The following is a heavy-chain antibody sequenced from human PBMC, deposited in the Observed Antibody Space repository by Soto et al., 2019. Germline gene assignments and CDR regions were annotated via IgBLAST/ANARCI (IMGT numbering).Heavy chain of an antibody. Sequence: QVQLVESGGGLVKPGGSLRLSCAASGFTFSDYYMSWIRQAPGKGLEWVAYISSSGSTIYYADSVKGRFTISRDNAKKSLYLHMNSLRADDTAVYYCARTRLMVYAGGRQLNWFDPWGQGTLVTVSS. D-gene: IGHD2-8*01. CDR1: GFTFSDYY. CDR3: ARTRLMVYAGGRQLNWFDP. V-gene: IGHV3-11*01. CDR2: ISSSGSTI. J-gene: IGHJ5*02.